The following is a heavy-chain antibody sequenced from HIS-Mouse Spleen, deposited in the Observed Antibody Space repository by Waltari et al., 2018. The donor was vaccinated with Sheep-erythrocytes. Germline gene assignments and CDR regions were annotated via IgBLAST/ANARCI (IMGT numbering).Heavy chain of an antibody. CDR3: ARGAFDI. V-gene: IGHV3-30-3*01. CDR1: GFTFSSYA. Sequence: QVQLVESGGGVVQPGRSLRLSCAASGFTFSSYAMHWVRQAPGKGVEWVAVISDDGSNKYYADSVKGRFTISRDNSKNTLYLQMNSLRAEDTAVYYCARGAFDIWGQGTMVTVSS. J-gene: IGHJ3*02. CDR2: ISDDGSNK.